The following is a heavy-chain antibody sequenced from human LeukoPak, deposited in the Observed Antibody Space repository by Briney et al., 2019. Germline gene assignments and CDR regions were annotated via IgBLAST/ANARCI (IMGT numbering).Heavy chain of an antibody. D-gene: IGHD5-12*01. V-gene: IGHV3-30*02. CDR2: IRYEGSNK. Sequence: GGSLRLSCAASGFTFSTYGMHWVRQAPGKGLEWVAFIRYEGSNKYYADSVKGRFTISRDNSKNTLFLQMNSLRAEDTAVYYCAKGLYSAYVFNPLDYWGQGTLVTVSS. CDR3: AKGLYSAYVFNPLDY. J-gene: IGHJ4*02. CDR1: GFTFSTYG.